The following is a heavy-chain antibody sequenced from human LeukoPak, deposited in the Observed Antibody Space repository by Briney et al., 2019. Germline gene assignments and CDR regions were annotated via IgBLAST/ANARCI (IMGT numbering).Heavy chain of an antibody. CDR1: GYSFTSYW. V-gene: IGHV5-51*01. CDR3: ARQTNYYDSSGYHPEAFDI. CDR2: IYPGDSDT. D-gene: IGHD3-22*01. J-gene: IGHJ3*02. Sequence: GESLKISCKGSGYSFTSYWIGWVRQMPGKGLEWMGIIYPGDSDTRYSPSFQGQVTISADKSISTAYLQWSSLKASDTAMYYCARQTNYYDSSGYHPEAFDIWGQGTMVTVSS.